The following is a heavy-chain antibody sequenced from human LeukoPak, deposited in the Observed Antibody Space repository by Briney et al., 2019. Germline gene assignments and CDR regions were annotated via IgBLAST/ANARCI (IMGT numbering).Heavy chain of an antibody. CDR3: ARASSGWYYFDY. CDR2: IWYDGSNK. CDR1: GFTFSSYG. Sequence: PGRSLRLSCAASGFTFSSYGMPWVRQAPGKGLEWVAVIWYDGSNKYYADSVKGRFTISRDNSKNTLYLQMNSLRAEDTAVYYCARASSGWYYFDYWGQGTLVTVSS. J-gene: IGHJ4*02. D-gene: IGHD6-19*01. V-gene: IGHV3-33*01.